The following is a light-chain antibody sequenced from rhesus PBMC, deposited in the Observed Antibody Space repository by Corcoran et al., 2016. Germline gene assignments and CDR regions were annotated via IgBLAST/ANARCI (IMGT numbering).Light chain of an antibody. J-gene: IGKJ1*01. CDR3: QQGNSNPRT. Sequence: DIQMSQSPSSLSASVGDRVTITCRASQGITSYLNWYQQKPGKAPKLLIYYATRLAGGVPSRFSGRGSGTEFTLTISSLQPEDFATYYCQQGNSNPRTFDQGTKVEIK. CDR1: QGITSY. V-gene: IGKV1-32*02. CDR2: YAT.